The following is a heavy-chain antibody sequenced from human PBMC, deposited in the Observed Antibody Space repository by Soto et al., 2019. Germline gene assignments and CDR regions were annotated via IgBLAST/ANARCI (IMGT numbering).Heavy chain of an antibody. Sequence: LRLSCAASGFTFSSYSMNWVRQAPGKGLEWVSSISSSSSYIYYADSVKGRFTISRDNAKNSLYLQMNSLRAEDTAVYYCARGDVVTVGGNDYWGQGTLVTVSS. V-gene: IGHV3-21*01. CDR2: ISSSSSYI. J-gene: IGHJ4*02. CDR1: GFTFSSYS. D-gene: IGHD1-26*01. CDR3: ARGDVVTVGGNDY.